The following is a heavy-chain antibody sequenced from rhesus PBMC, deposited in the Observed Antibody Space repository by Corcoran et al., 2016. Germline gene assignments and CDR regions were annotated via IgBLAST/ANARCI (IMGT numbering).Heavy chain of an antibody. J-gene: IGHJ5-2*02. Sequence: QVQLQESGPGLVKPSETLSLTCAVSGFSISSGYGWSWIRQTPGKGREWVGYFDTSSVHTNHNPALKCRVTISRDTSTNQFSLMLSSVTAADTAVYYCARSPIAAAKMTSMDVWGRGVLVTVSS. CDR3: ARSPIAAAKMTSMDV. CDR1: GFSISSGYG. CDR2: FDTSSVHT. V-gene: IGHV4-127*01. D-gene: IGHD6-43*01.